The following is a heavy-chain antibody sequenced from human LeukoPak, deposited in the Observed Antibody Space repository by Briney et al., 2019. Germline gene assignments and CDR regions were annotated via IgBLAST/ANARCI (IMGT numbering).Heavy chain of an antibody. CDR2: IYYSGST. CDR3: ARMAYDYVWGSYTYYFDY. J-gene: IGHJ4*02. V-gene: IGHV4-59*01. D-gene: IGHD3-16*01. CDR1: GGSISSYY. Sequence: SETLSLTCTVSGGSISSYYWSWLRQPPGKGLEWIGYIYYSGSTNYNPSLKSRVTISVDTFKNQFSLKLSSVTAADTAVYYCARMAYDYVWGSYTYYFDYWGQGTLVTVST.